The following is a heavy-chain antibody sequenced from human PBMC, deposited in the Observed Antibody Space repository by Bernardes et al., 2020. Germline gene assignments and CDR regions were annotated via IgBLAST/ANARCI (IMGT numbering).Heavy chain of an antibody. CDR3: ARDRRSSGWYDWFDP. CDR1: GYTFTSYA. CDR2: INAGNGNT. J-gene: IGHJ5*02. D-gene: IGHD6-19*01. V-gene: IGHV1-3*01. Sequence: ASVKVSCKASGYTFTSYAIHLVRQAPGQRLEWMGWINAGNGNTKYSQKFQGRVTITRDTSASTAYMELSSLRSEDTAVYYCARDRRSSGWYDWFDPWGQGILVTVSS.